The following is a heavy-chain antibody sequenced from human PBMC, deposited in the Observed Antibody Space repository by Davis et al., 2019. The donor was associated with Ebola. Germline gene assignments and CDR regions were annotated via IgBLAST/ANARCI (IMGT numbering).Heavy chain of an antibody. CDR1: GFTFSNYG. V-gene: IGHV3-30*18. J-gene: IGHJ6*04. Sequence: PGGSLRLSCAASGFTFSNYGMHWVRQAPGKGLEWVAVISYDGSNKYYADSVKGRFTISRDNSKNTLYLQMNSLRAEDTAVYYCAKGDRMDVWGKGTTVTVSS. CDR2: ISYDGSNK. CDR3: AKGDRMDV.